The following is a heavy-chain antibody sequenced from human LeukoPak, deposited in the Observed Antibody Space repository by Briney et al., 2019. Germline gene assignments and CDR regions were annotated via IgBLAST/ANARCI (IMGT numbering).Heavy chain of an antibody. D-gene: IGHD6-13*01. CDR2: IYYSGST. CDR3: ARTRYSSSWYPPFGDY. V-gene: IGHV4-38-2*02. Sequence: SETLSLTCTVSGYSISSSYYWGWIRQPPGKGLEWIGSIYYSGSTYYNPSLKSRVTISVDTSKNQFSLKLSSVTAADTAVYYCARTRYSSSWYPPFGDYWGQGTLVTVSS. CDR1: GYSISSSYY. J-gene: IGHJ4*02.